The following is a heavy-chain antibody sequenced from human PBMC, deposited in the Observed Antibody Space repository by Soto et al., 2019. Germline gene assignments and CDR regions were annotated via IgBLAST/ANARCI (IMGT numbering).Heavy chain of an antibody. D-gene: IGHD6-13*01. J-gene: IGHJ3*02. CDR3: ARVRTIGIAAAGTNRNHALDI. Sequence: KRLGWMGWINAGNGNTKYSQKFQGRVTITRDTSASTAYMELSSLRSEDTAVYYCARVRTIGIAAAGTNRNHALDIWAQGTMVTVS. V-gene: IGHV1-3*01. CDR2: INAGNGNT.